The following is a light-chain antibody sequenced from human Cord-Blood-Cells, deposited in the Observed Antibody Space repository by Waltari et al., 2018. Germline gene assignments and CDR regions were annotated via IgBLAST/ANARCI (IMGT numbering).Light chain of an antibody. Sequence: DIQVAQAPSTPSASVGDRITITCPASQGISSWFAWYQQKPGKAPKLLIYNASSLETGVPSRFSGSGSGTDFTFTISSLQPEDIATYYCQQYDSHPGTFGQGTKVEIK. CDR1: QGISSW. CDR3: QQYDSHPGT. V-gene: IGKV1-5*03. J-gene: IGKJ1*01. CDR2: NAS.